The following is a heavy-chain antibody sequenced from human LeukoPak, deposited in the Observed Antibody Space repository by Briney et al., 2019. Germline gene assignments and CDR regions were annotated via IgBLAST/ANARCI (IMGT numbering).Heavy chain of an antibody. CDR2: ISAYNGNT. Sequence: ASVKVSCKASGYTFTSYGISWVRQAPGQGLEWMGWISAYNGNTNYAQKLQGRVTMTTDTSTSTAYMELRSLRSDETAVYYCARVSSHDILTGYYDYWGQGTLVTVSS. D-gene: IGHD3-9*01. V-gene: IGHV1-18*01. CDR3: ARVSSHDILTGYYDY. J-gene: IGHJ4*02. CDR1: GYTFTSYG.